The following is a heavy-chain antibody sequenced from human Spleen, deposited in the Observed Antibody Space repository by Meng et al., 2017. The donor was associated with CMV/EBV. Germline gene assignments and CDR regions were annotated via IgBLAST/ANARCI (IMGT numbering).Heavy chain of an antibody. D-gene: IGHD2-8*01. Sequence: WAASGFGFSHAWMSWVRQAPGKGLEWVGRIKSKTDGGTIDYAAPVKGRFIISRDDSKKMLSLHMNSLKIEDTAVYYCTTAPSYVMDDYWGQGTLVTVSS. CDR3: TTAPSYVMDDY. J-gene: IGHJ4*02. CDR2: IKSKTDGGTI. V-gene: IGHV3-15*01. CDR1: GFGFSHAW.